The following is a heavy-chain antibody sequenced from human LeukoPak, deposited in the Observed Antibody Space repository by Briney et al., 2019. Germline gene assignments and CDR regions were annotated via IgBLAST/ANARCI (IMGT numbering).Heavy chain of an antibody. J-gene: IGHJ4*02. CDR1: GFTFGDYA. CDR3: TRVSDLWSGLHHDY. Sequence: GGSLRLSCTASGFTFGDYAMSWVRQAPGKGLEWVGFIRSKAYGGTTEYAASVKGRFTISRDDSKSIAYLQMNSLKTEDTAVYYCTRVSDLWSGLHHDYWGQGTLVTVSS. V-gene: IGHV3-49*04. CDR2: IRSKAYGGTT. D-gene: IGHD3-3*01.